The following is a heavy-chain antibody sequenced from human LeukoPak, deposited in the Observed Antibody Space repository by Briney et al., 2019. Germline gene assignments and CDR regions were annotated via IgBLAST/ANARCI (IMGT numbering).Heavy chain of an antibody. Sequence: GSLRLSCAASGFTFSSYAVSWVRQPPGKGLEWIGEINHSGSTNYNPSLKSRVTISVDTSKNQFSLKLSSVTAADTAVYYCAETLAYCGGDCYAFDIWGQGTMVTVSS. J-gene: IGHJ3*02. CDR2: INHSGST. D-gene: IGHD2-21*02. V-gene: IGHV4-34*08. CDR3: AETLAYCGGDCYAFDI. CDR1: GFTFSSYA.